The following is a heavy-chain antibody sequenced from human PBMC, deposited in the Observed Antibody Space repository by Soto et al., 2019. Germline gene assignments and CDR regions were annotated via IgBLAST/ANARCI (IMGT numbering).Heavy chain of an antibody. CDR1: GYPFTSYG. CDR2: ISAYNGNT. J-gene: IGHJ5*02. CDR3: ARSLTGRSWFDP. D-gene: IGHD3-9*01. Sequence: XSVKVSCAASGYPFTSYGITWVRQAPGQGLEWMGWISAYNGNTNYAQKLQGRVTMTTDTSTSTAYMELRSLRSDDTAVYYCARSLTGRSWFDPWGQGTLVTVSS. V-gene: IGHV1-18*04.